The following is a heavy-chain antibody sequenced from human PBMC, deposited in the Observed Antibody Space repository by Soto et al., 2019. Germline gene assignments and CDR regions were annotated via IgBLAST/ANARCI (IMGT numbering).Heavy chain of an antibody. CDR3: ARDLGGYHTDGMDV. D-gene: IGHD3-3*01. CDR2: IIPIFGTA. Sequence: QVQLVQSGAEVKKPGSSVKVSCKASGGTFSSYAISWVRQAPGQGLEWMGGIIPIFGTANYAQKFQGRVKINADESTSTGYMELSSLRSEDTAVYYWARDLGGYHTDGMDVWGQGTTVTVSS. V-gene: IGHV1-69*01. CDR1: GGTFSSYA. J-gene: IGHJ6*02.